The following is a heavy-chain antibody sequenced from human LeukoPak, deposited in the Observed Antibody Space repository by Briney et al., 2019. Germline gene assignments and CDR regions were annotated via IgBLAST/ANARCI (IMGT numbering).Heavy chain of an antibody. CDR3: ATVKLTTPTLEAFDV. J-gene: IGHJ3*01. CDR1: GFTFSSYG. Sequence: GGSLRLSCAASGFTFSSYGMSWVRQAPGKGLEWVSGISGSGASTYYADSVKGRFTISRDNSKNTLYLQINSLRAEGTAVYYCATVKLTTPTLEAFDVWGQGTMVTVSS. V-gene: IGHV3-23*01. D-gene: IGHD4-17*01. CDR2: ISGSGAST.